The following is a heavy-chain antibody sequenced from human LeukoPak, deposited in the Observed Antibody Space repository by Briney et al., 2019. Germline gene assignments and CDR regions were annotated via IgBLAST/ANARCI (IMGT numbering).Heavy chain of an antibody. D-gene: IGHD4-11*01. J-gene: IGHJ4*02. Sequence: GGSLRLSCTGSVFTLVSHDMHWVRQTPGGGLEGVAAIASGVQTFYAGSVKGRFTVSREDAENSLYLQMNSLTAGDTAVYYCVREARGDHYTYFDYWGQGSLVTVSS. CDR2: IASGVQT. V-gene: IGHV3-13*01. CDR1: VFTLVSHD. CDR3: VREARGDHYTYFDY.